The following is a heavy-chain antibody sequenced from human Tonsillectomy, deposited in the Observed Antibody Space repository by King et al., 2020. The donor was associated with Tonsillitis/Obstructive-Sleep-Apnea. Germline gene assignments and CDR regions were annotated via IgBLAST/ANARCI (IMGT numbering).Heavy chain of an antibody. D-gene: IGHD3-22*01. CDR2: INHSGSP. V-gene: IGHV4-34*01. J-gene: IGHJ4*02. CDR1: GGSFSGYY. CDR3: AGDYYDSSDPPTTFDY. Sequence: VQLQQWGAGLLKPSETLSLTCAVYGGSFSGYYWSLIRQPPGKGLEWIVEINHSGSPNYNPSFNSRVTISVDTSKNQFSLKLSSVTAADTAVYYCAGDYYDSSDPPTTFDYWGQGTLVTVSS.